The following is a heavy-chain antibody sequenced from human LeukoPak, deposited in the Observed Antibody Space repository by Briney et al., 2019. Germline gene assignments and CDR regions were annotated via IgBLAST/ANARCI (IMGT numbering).Heavy chain of an antibody. CDR1: GYTFTGYY. V-gene: IGHV1-2*02. Sequence: ASVKVSCKASGYTFTGYYMHWVRQAPGQGLEWMGWINPNGGGTTYAQKFQGRVTLTRDTSISTAYMELNSLRSDDTAVYYCAQDRTPFATGRVATYNWFDPWGQGTLVTVSS. CDR2: INPNGGGT. J-gene: IGHJ5*02. CDR3: AQDRTPFATGRVATYNWFDP. D-gene: IGHD1-1*01.